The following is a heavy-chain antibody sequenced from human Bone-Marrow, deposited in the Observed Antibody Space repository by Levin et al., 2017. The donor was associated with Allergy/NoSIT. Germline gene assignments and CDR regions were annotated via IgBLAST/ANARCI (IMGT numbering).Heavy chain of an antibody. D-gene: IGHD6-13*01. CDR2: INQEGSEK. J-gene: IGHJ4*02. CDR3: ARDAYAAATDS. V-gene: IGHV3-7*04. CDR1: GFTFSTYW. Sequence: LSLTCAASGFTFSTYWMTWVRQAPGKGLEWVAGINQEGSEKYYLDSVKGRFTVSRDNAKNSLYLQMNSLSAGDTAVYFCARDAYAAATDSWGQGTLVTVSS.